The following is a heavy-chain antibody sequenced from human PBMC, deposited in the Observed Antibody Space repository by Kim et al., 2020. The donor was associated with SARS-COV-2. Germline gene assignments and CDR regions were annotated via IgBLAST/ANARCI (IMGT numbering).Heavy chain of an antibody. J-gene: IGHJ6*02. CDR1: GGSFSGYY. CDR2: INHSGST. V-gene: IGHV4-34*01. D-gene: IGHD3-3*01. Sequence: SETLSLTCAVYGGSFSGYYWSWIRQPPGKGLEWIGEINHSGSTNYNPSLKSRVTISVDTSKNQFSLKLSSVTAADTAVYYCARDRGPQEAPRRHGGYDFWSGLYGAYYYYYGMDVWGQGTTVTVSS. CDR3: ARDRGPQEAPRRHGGYDFWSGLYGAYYYYYGMDV.